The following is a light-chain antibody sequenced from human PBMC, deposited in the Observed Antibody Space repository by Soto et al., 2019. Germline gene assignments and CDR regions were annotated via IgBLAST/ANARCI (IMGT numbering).Light chain of an antibody. J-gene: IGLJ3*02. CDR1: SSDFGNFNY. CDR3: GTWDSSLSAYWV. V-gene: IGLV1-51*01. CDR2: DNN. Sequence: QSALTQPASVSGSPGQSITISCTGASSDFGNFNYVSWYQQHPGKVPKLLIYDNNKRPSGIPDRFSGSKSGTSATLGITGLQTGDEADYFCGTWDSSLSAYWVFGGGTKLTVL.